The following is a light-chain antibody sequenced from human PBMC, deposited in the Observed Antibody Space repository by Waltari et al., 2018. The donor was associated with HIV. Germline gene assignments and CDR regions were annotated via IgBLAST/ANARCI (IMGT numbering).Light chain of an antibody. CDR3: AAWDHSLSARV. V-gene: IGLV1-47*01. CDR2: RDN. Sequence: QSVLTQPPSASGTPGQRVTLPCSGSNSNLGNKSVSCYQQFPGTAPKLLIYRDNQRPSGVPDRFSGSKSGTSASLAISGLRSEDEADYYCAAWDHSLSARVFGGGTKMTVL. CDR1: NSNLGNKS. J-gene: IGLJ3*02.